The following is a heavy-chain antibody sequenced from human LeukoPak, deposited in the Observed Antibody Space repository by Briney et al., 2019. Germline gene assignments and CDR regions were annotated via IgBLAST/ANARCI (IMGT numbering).Heavy chain of an antibody. Sequence: PSETLSLTCTVSGGSISSSSDYWGWIRQPPGKGLEWIGSIYYSGSTYYNPSLKSRCTISVDTSKNQFSLKLSSVPAADTAVYYCARHRKYYDILTGYYKGAFDIWGQGTMVTVSS. CDR2: IYYSGST. V-gene: IGHV4-39*01. D-gene: IGHD3-9*01. CDR3: ARHRKYYDILTGYYKGAFDI. J-gene: IGHJ3*02. CDR1: GGSISSSSDY.